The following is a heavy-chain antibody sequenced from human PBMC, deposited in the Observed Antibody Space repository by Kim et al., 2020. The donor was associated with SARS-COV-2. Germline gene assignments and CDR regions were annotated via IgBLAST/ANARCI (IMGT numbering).Heavy chain of an antibody. V-gene: IGHV3-21*01. Sequence: GGSLRLSCAASGFTFSSYSMNWVRQAPEKGLEWVSSISSSSSYIYYADSVKGRFTISRDNAKNSLYLQMNSLRAEDTAVYYCARAVGSNIVVVPAATGYYFDYWGQGTLVTVSS. D-gene: IGHD2-2*01. CDR2: ISSSSSYI. CDR3: ARAVGSNIVVVPAATGYYFDY. J-gene: IGHJ4*02. CDR1: GFTFSSYS.